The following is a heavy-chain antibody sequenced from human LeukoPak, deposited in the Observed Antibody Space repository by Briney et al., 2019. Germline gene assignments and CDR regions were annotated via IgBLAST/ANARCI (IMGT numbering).Heavy chain of an antibody. D-gene: IGHD1-26*01. CDR1: GFTFSSYE. V-gene: IGHV3-48*03. CDR3: ARGGHSGSYHHEDYYYYYMDV. CDR2: ISSSGSTI. J-gene: IGHJ6*03. Sequence: HPGGSLRLSCAASGFTFSSYEMNWVRQAPGKGLEWVSYISSSGSTIYYADSVKGRFTISRDNAKNSLYLQMNSLRAEDTALYYCARGGHSGSYHHEDYYYYYMDVWGKGTTVTVSS.